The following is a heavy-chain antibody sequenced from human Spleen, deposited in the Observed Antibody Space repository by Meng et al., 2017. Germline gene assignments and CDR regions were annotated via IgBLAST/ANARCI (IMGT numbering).Heavy chain of an antibody. D-gene: IGHD4-11*01. V-gene: IGHV4-34*01. CDR1: GGSFSDYY. CDR2: INHSGST. Sequence: GQSQQWGDVLLKPSDTLSLTCVVSGGSFSDYYWSWIRQPPGKGLEWIGEINHSGSTNYNPSLESRATISVDTSQNNLSLKLSSVTAADSAVYYCARGPTTMAHDFDYWGQGTLVTVSS. J-gene: IGHJ4*02. CDR3: ARGPTTMAHDFDY.